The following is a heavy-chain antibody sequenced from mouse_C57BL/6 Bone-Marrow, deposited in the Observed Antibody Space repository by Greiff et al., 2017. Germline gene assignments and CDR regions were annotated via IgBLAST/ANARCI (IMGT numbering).Heavy chain of an antibody. J-gene: IGHJ3*01. D-gene: IGHD2-3*01. CDR3: ASLSMSATPFAY. CDR2: IWSGGST. CDR1: GFSLTSYG. V-gene: IGHV2-2*01. Sequence: VHLVESGPGLVQPSQSLSITCTVSGFSLTSYGVHWVRQSPGKGLEWLGVIWSGGSTDYNAAFISRLSSSKDNSKSQVFFKMNSQQADDTARYYCASLSMSATPFAYWGQGTLVTVSA.